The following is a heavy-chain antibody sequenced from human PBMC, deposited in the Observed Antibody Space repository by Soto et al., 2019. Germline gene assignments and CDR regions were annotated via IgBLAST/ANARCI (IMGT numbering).Heavy chain of an antibody. CDR3: ARSPLAAAVNPYFDY. D-gene: IGHD6-13*01. Sequence: QVQLVESGGGVVQPGRSLRLSCAASGFTFSSYGMHWVRQAPGKGLEWVAVIWYDGSNKYYADSVKGRFTISRDNSKNTLYLQMNSLRAEDTAVYYCARSPLAAAVNPYFDYWGQGTLVTVSS. V-gene: IGHV3-33*01. CDR2: IWYDGSNK. J-gene: IGHJ4*02. CDR1: GFTFSSYG.